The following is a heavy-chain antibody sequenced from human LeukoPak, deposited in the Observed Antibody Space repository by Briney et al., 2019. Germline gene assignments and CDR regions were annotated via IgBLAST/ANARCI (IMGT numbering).Heavy chain of an antibody. CDR2: IIPIFGTA. CDR3: ARAPASSYFDY. J-gene: IGHJ4*02. CDR1: GYTFTDYY. V-gene: IGHV1-69*13. Sequence: SVKVSCKTSGYTFTDYYIHWVRQAPGQGLEWMGGIIPIFGTANYAQKFQGRVTITADESTSTAYMELSSLRSEDTAVYYCARAPASSYFDYWGQGTLVTVSS.